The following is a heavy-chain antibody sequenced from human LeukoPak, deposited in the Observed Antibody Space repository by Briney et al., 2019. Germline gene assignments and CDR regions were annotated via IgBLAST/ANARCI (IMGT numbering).Heavy chain of an antibody. CDR3: ARDRGHAYDSSGYFDY. V-gene: IGHV1-69*04. CDR2: IIPIFGIA. CDR1: GGTFSSYA. Sequence: SVKVSCKASGGTFSSYAISWVRQAPGQGLEWMGRIIPIFGIANYARKFQGRVTITADKSTSTAYMELSSLRSEDTAVYYCARDRGHAYDSSGYFDYWGQGTLVTVSS. J-gene: IGHJ4*02. D-gene: IGHD3-22*01.